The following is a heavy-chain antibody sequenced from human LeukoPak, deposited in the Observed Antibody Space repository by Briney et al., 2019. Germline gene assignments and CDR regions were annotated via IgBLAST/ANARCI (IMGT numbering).Heavy chain of an antibody. Sequence: ASVKVSCKASGYTFTSYGISWVRQAPGQGLEWMGWINAYNGNTNYAQKLQGRVTMTTDTSTSTAYMELRSLRSDDTAVYYCAKSGRPSSRWYIYYYYYMDVWGKGTTVTVSS. CDR2: INAYNGNT. D-gene: IGHD6-13*01. V-gene: IGHV1-18*01. J-gene: IGHJ6*03. CDR3: AKSGRPSSRWYIYYYYYMDV. CDR1: GYTFTSYG.